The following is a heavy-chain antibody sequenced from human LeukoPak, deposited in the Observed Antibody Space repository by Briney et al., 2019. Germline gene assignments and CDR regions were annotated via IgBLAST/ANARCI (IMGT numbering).Heavy chain of an antibody. J-gene: IGHJ3*02. CDR2: INPNSGGT. Sequence: ASVKVSCKASGYTFTGYYMHWVRQAPGQGLEWMGWINPNSGGTNYAQKFQGRVTMTRDTSISTAYMELSRLRSDDTAVYYCASPGIAAAGGLRSAFDIWGQGTMVTVSS. V-gene: IGHV1-2*02. CDR3: ASPGIAAAGGLRSAFDI. CDR1: GYTFTGYY. D-gene: IGHD6-13*01.